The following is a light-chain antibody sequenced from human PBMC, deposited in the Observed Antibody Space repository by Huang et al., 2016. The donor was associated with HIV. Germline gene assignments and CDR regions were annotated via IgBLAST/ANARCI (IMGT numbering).Light chain of an antibody. CDR3: QQGYSTPYT. V-gene: IGKV1-39*01. J-gene: IGKJ2*01. CDR2: AAS. Sequence: DIQMTQSPSSLSASVGDRVTLTCRASQTISTFLNWYQQKPGKAPKLLIYAASSLQSGVPSKFSGSGSETDFTLTISSLQPEDFATYYCQQGYSTPYTFGQGTKLEIK. CDR1: QTISTF.